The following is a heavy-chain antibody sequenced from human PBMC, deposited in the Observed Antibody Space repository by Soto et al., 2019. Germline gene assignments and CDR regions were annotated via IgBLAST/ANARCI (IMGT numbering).Heavy chain of an antibody. V-gene: IGHV3-21*01. CDR1: GITFSTYT. CDR2: MSSSSSYI. J-gene: IGHJ4*02. CDR3: ARSTSPGYFDY. Sequence: GGSRRLSCAASGITFSTYTMNWVRQAPGKGLEWVSSMSSSSSYIYYADSVKGRFTISRDNARNSLYLQMDSLTADDTAVYFCARSTSPGYFDYWGQGTLVTVSS. D-gene: IGHD2-2*01.